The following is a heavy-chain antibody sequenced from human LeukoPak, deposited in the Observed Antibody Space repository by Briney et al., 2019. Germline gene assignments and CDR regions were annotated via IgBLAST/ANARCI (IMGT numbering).Heavy chain of an antibody. CDR1: GSTFSSYG. J-gene: IGHJ4*02. Sequence: GGSLRLSCAASGSTFSSYGMHWVRQAPGKGLEWVAVISYDGSNKYYADSVKGRFTISRDNSKNTLYLQMNSLRAEDTAVYYCAKGLRITMIVVPYYFDYWGQGTLVTVSS. CDR3: AKGLRITMIVVPYYFDY. V-gene: IGHV3-30*18. CDR2: ISYDGSNK. D-gene: IGHD3-22*01.